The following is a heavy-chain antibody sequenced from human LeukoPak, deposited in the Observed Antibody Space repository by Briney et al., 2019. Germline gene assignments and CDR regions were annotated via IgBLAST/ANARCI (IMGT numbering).Heavy chain of an antibody. D-gene: IGHD5-18*01. J-gene: IGHJ4*02. V-gene: IGHV1-2*02. CDR1: GYTFTGYY. Sequence: ASVKVSCKASGYTFTGYYMHWVRQAPGQGLEWMGWINPNSGGTNYAQKFQGRVTMTTDTSTSTAYMELRSLRSDDTAVYYCARDVGHDGIQLWSTLNYWGQGTLVTVSS. CDR2: INPNSGGT. CDR3: ARDVGHDGIQLWSTLNY.